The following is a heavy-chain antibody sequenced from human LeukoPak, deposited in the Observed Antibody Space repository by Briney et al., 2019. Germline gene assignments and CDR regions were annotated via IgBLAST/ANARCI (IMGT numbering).Heavy chain of an antibody. V-gene: IGHV3-23*01. D-gene: IGHD2-21*01. J-gene: IGHJ6*02. CDR1: GFTFRSYA. CDR2: ISGSGGST. CDR3: AKTGDYYYYGMDV. Sequence: PGGSLRLSCEASGFTFRSYAMSWVRQAPGKGLEWVSAISGSGGSTYYADSVKGRFTISRDNSKNTLYLQMNSLRAEDTAVYYCAKTGDYYYYGMDVWGQGTTVTVSS.